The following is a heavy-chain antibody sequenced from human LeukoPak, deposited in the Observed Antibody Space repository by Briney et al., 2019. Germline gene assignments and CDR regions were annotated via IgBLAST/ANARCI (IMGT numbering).Heavy chain of an antibody. V-gene: IGHV1-18*01. CDR1: GYTFTSYG. CDR3: ARATHDYGDYDYYYYYMDV. Sequence: GASVKVSCKASGYTFTSYGISWVRQAPGQGLEWMGWISAYDGNTNYPQKLQGRVTMATDTSTSTAYMELRSLRSDDTAVYYCARATHDYGDYDYYYYYMDVWGKGATVTVSS. D-gene: IGHD4-17*01. J-gene: IGHJ6*03. CDR2: ISAYDGNT.